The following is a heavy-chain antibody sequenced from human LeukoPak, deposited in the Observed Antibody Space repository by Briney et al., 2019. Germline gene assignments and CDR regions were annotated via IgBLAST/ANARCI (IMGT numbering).Heavy chain of an antibody. D-gene: IGHD5-24*01. CDR2: IYYSGST. CDR3: ARQNNTYHHYNLGWFDP. J-gene: IGHJ5*02. V-gene: IGHV4-39*01. Sequence: SETLSLTCTVSGGSISSSRYYWGWIRQPPGKGLEWIGSIYYSGSTYYNPYLKSRVTISVDTSKNQFSLKLSSVTAADTAVYYCARQNNTYHHYNLGWFDPWGQGTLVTVSS. CDR1: GGSISSSRYY.